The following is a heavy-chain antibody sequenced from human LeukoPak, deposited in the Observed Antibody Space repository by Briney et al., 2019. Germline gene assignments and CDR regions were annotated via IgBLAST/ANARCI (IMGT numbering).Heavy chain of an antibody. CDR2: IYYSGST. CDR1: GGSISSSSYY. D-gene: IGHD1-26*01. V-gene: IGHV4-39*01. J-gene: IGHJ4*02. Sequence: SETLSLTCTVSGGSISSSSYYWGWIRQPPGKGLEWIGSIYYSGSTYYNPSLKSRVTISVDTSKNQFSLKLSSVTAADTAVYYCARGSVGDTDFDYWGQGTLVTVSS. CDR3: ARGSVGDTDFDY.